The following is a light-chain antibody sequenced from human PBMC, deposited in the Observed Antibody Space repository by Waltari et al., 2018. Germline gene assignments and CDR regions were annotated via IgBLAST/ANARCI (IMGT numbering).Light chain of an antibody. V-gene: IGKV3-20*01. J-gene: IGKJ1*01. CDR2: GAS. Sequence: EIVLTQSPGTLSLSLGERATVSCRASQSVSRALAWYQQKPGQAPRLLIYGASTRATGIPDRFCGSGSGTDFSLTISRLEPDDFAVYYCQHYLRLPVTFGQGTTVEI. CDR3: QHYLRLPVT. CDR1: QSVSRA.